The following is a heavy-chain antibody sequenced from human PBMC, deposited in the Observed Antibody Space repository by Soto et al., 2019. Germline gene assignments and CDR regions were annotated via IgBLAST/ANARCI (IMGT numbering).Heavy chain of an antibody. D-gene: IGHD6-13*01. CDR1: GFTFSSYE. CDR2: ISSSGSTI. Sequence: GGSLRLSCAASGFTFSSYEMNWVRQAPGKGLEWVSYISSSGSTIYYADSVKGRFTISRDNAKNSLYLQMNSLRAEDTAVYYCAREAAAGNYYYGVDVWGQGTTVTVS. V-gene: IGHV3-48*03. J-gene: IGHJ6*02. CDR3: AREAAAGNYYYGVDV.